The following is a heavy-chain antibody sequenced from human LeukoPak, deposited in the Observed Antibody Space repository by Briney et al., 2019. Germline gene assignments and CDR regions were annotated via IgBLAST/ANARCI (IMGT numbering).Heavy chain of an antibody. D-gene: IGHD3-22*01. CDR2: ISSDGGTK. CDR1: KFTFSNYG. J-gene: IGHJ6*02. CDR3: ARTDSSGYYGDYYYGMDV. Sequence: PGGSLRLSCTASKFTFSNYGMQWVRQAPGKGLEWVAVISSDGGTKYYADSVKGRFTLSRDNSKNTLYLQMNSLRAEDTAVYYCARTDSSGYYGDYYYGMDVWGQGTTVTVSS. V-gene: IGHV3-30*03.